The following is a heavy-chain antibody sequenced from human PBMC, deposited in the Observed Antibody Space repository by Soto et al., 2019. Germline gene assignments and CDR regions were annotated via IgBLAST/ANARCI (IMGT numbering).Heavy chain of an antibody. V-gene: IGHV3-48*02. CDR3: SRQKDSSYYSYDYYGMDV. CDR1: GFTFSSYS. J-gene: IGHJ6*02. D-gene: IGHD3-22*01. CDR2: ISSSSSTI. Sequence: EVQLVESGGGLVQPGGSLRLSCAASGFTFSSYSMNWVRQAPGKGLEWVSYISSSSSTIYYADSVKGRFTISRDNAKNSLSLHMTSLRDENTVGYYCSRQKDSSYYSYDYYGMDVWGQGTTVTVAS.